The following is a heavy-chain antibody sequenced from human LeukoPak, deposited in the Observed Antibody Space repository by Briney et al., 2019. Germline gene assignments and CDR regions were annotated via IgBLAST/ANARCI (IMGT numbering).Heavy chain of an antibody. D-gene: IGHD1-1*01. CDR2: VSPNSGGT. CDR3: ARYNFVNNGFDI. V-gene: IGHV1-2*02. J-gene: IGHJ3*02. CDR1: GYTFTAYF. Sequence: ASVKVSCKASGYTFTAYFMHWVRQAPRQGLEWMGWVSPNSGGTNYAQKFQGRVTMTRDTSITTAYMELSRLKFDDTAVYYCARYNFVNNGFDIWGQGTLVTVSS.